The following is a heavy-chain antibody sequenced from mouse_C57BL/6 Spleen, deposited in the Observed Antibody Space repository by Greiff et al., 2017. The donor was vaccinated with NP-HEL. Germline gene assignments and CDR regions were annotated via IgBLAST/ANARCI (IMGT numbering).Heavy chain of an antibody. CDR1: GFTFSSYA. CDR3: ARDLGSSPYYYAMDY. J-gene: IGHJ4*01. Sequence: EVKVVESGGGLVKPGGSLKLSCAASGFTFSSYAMSWVRQTPEKRLEWVATISDGGSYTYYPDNVKGRFTISRDNAKNNLYLQMSHLKSEDTAMYYCARDLGSSPYYYAMDYWGQGTSVTVSS. D-gene: IGHD1-1*01. V-gene: IGHV5-4*01. CDR2: ISDGGSYT.